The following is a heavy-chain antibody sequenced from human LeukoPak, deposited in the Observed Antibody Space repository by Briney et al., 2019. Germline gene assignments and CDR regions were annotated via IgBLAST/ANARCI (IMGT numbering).Heavy chain of an antibody. CDR1: GFTFSSYA. V-gene: IGHV3-23*01. J-gene: IGHJ3*02. D-gene: IGHD5-12*01. CDR3: AKEGYSGYGGAFDI. CDR2: ISGSGGST. Sequence: GGSLRLSCAASGFTFSSYAMSWVRQAPGKGLEWVSAISGSGGSTYYADSVKGRFTISRDNAKNSLYLQMNSLRAEDTALYYCAKEGYSGYGGAFDIWGQGTMVTVSS.